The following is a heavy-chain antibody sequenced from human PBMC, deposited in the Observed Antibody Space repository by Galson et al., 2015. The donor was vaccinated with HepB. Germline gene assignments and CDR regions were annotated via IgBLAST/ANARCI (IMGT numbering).Heavy chain of an antibody. CDR2: IIPIFGKA. J-gene: IGHJ1*01. D-gene: IGHD3-22*01. Sequence: SCKASGGTFNSYAISWVRQAPGRGLEWMGGIIPIFGKANYAQKFQGRVTITADKSTSTAYMELSSLRSEDTAVYYCARDDDSSGPYWGQGTLVTVAS. V-gene: IGHV1-69*06. CDR3: ARDDDSSGPY. CDR1: GGTFNSYA.